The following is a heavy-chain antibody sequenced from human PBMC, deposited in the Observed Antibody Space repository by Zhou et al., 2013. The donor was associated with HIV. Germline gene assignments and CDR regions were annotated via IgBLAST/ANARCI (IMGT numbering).Heavy chain of an antibody. CDR3: ARRVAVAGTEWERVWFDP. J-gene: IGHJ5*02. CDR1: GYTFTSYG. CDR2: ISAYNGNT. V-gene: IGHV1-18*01. Sequence: QVQLVQSGAEVKKPGASVKVSCKASGYTFTSYGISWVRQAPGQGLEWMGWISAYNGNTNYAQKLQGRVTMTTDTSTSTAYMELRSLRSDDTAVYYCARRVAVAGTEWERVWFDPWGQGTLVTVSS. D-gene: IGHD6-19*01.